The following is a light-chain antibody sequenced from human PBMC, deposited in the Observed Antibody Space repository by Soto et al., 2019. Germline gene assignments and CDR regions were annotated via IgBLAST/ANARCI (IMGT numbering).Light chain of an antibody. Sequence: QAVVTQEPSLTVSPGGTVTLTCASSTGAVTSGHFPNWVQQKPGQVPKSLIYSTSDKHSWTPARLSGSLLGGKGALTLSSVQHEYEAEYYCLLYYGGALGVFGGGTELTVL. CDR3: LLYYGGALGV. J-gene: IGLJ2*01. V-gene: IGLV7-43*01. CDR1: TGAVTSGHF. CDR2: STS.